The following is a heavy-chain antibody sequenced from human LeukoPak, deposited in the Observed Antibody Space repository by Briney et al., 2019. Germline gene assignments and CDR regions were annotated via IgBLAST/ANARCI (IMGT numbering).Heavy chain of an antibody. CDR2: TSAYNGNT. CDR1: GYTFTSYG. Sequence: ASVKVSCKASGYTFTSYGITWVRQAPGQGLEWMGWTSAYNGNTNYAQKLQGRLTVTTDTSTNTAYMELRSLRSDDTAVYYCARGSSVGFGNGYQLHWGQGTLVTVSS. V-gene: IGHV1-18*01. D-gene: IGHD2-2*01. J-gene: IGHJ4*02. CDR3: ARGSSVGFGNGYQLH.